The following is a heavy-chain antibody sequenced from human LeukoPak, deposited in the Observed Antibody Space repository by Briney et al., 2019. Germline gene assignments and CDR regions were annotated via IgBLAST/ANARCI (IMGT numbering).Heavy chain of an antibody. V-gene: IGHV1-69*04. D-gene: IGHD2-2*02. J-gene: IGHJ4*02. Sequence: SVKVSCKASGGTFSSYAISWVRQAPGQGLEWMGRIIPILGIANYAQKFQGRVTITADKSTSTAYMELSSLRSEDTAVYYCAKDGCSSTSCYIDYWGQGTLVTVSS. CDR3: AKDGCSSTSCYIDY. CDR2: IIPILGIA. CDR1: GGTFSSYA.